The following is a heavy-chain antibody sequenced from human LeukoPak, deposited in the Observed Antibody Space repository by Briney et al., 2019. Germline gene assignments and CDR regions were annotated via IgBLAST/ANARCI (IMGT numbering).Heavy chain of an antibody. CDR3: AGGLLGCSGGSCYPTDY. CDR2: ISDDGNNK. V-gene: IGHV3-30*03. D-gene: IGHD2-15*01. CDR1: GFTFSGYG. J-gene: IGHJ4*02. Sequence: PGGSLRLSCAASGFTFSGYGMHWVRQAPGKGLEGGAVISDDGNNKYYVDSLKGRFTISRDNPKNRLYLQMDSLRAEDPAVYYCAGGLLGCSGGSCYPTDYWGQGTLVTVSS.